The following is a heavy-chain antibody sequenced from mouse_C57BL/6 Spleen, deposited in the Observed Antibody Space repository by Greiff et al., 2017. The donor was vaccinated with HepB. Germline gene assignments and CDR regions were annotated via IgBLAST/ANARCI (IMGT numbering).Heavy chain of an antibody. Sequence: EVQLVESGGGLVQPGSSMKLSCTASGFTFSDYYMAWVRQVPEKGLEWVANINHDGSSTYYLDSLKSRFNISRDNAKNILYLQMSSLKSEDTATYYCARERRNGNCYFDYWGQGTTVTVSS. CDR2: INHDGSST. CDR1: GFTFSDYY. D-gene: IGHD2-1*01. J-gene: IGHJ2*01. V-gene: IGHV5-16*01. CDR3: ARERRNGNCYFDY.